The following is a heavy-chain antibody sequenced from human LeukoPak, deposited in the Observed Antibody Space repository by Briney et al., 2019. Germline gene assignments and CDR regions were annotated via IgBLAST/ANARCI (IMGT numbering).Heavy chain of an antibody. J-gene: IGHJ3*02. CDR2: IKQDGSEK. CDR1: GFTFSSYW. Sequence: GGSPRLSCAASGFTFSSYWMSWVRQAPGKGLEWVANIKQDGSEKYYVDSVKGRFTISRDNAKNSLYLQMNSLRAEDTAVYYCARERDGYAFDIWGQGTMVTVSS. V-gene: IGHV3-7*01. CDR3: ARERDGYAFDI. D-gene: IGHD5-24*01.